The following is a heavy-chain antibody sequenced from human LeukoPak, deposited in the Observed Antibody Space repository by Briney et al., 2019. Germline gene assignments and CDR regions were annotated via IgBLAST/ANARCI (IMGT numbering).Heavy chain of an antibody. Sequence: GGSLRLSCAASGFTFSSYAMHWVRQAPGKGLEYVSAISSNGGSTYYANSVKGRFTISRDNAKNSLSLQMDSLRAEDTAVYYCVRDGGVSGYDLLDYWGQGTLVTVSS. V-gene: IGHV3-64*01. J-gene: IGHJ4*02. D-gene: IGHD5-12*01. CDR2: ISSNGGST. CDR1: GFTFSSYA. CDR3: VRDGGVSGYDLLDY.